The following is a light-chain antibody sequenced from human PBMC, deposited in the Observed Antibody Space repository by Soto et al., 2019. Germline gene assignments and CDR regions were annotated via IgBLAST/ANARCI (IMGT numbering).Light chain of an antibody. Sequence: EIVLTQSPGTLSLSPGERATLSCRASQSVSSSYLAWYQQKPGQAPRLHIYGASSRATGIPDRFSGSGSGTDLTLTISRLEPEDYAVYYCQQYGSSPFAFGGGPKVEIK. V-gene: IGKV3-20*01. J-gene: IGKJ4*01. CDR3: QQYGSSPFA. CDR2: GAS. CDR1: QSVSSSY.